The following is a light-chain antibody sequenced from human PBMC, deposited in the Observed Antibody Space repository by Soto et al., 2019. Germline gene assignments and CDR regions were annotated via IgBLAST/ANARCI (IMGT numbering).Light chain of an antibody. J-gene: IGLJ2*01. CDR1: SSDVGGYNY. Sequence: QSVLTQPASVSGSPGQSITISCTGTSSDVGGYNYVSWYQQHPGKAPKLIIYDVSVRPSGVSHRFSGSKSGSTASLTISGLQAEDEAAYYCSSYTSSSTVVFGGGTKLTVL. CDR3: SSYTSSSTVV. CDR2: DVS. V-gene: IGLV2-14*01.